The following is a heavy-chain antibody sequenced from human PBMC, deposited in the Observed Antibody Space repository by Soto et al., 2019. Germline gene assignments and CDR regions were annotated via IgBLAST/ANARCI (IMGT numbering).Heavy chain of an antibody. J-gene: IGHJ4*02. V-gene: IGHV3-15*01. CDR2: IKSKTDGGTT. CDR3: TTDEGYYGSGSYYSFDY. CDR1: GFTFSNAW. Sequence: ESGGGLVKPGGSLRLSCAASGFTFSNAWMSWVRQAPGKGLEWVGRIKSKTDGGTTDYAAPVKGRFTISRDDSKNTLYLQMNSLKTEVTAVYYCTTDEGYYGSGSYYSFDYWGQGTLVTVSS. D-gene: IGHD3-10*01.